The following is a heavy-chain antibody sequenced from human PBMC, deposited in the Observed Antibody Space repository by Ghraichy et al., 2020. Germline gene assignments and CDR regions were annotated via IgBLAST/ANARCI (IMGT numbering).Heavy chain of an antibody. Sequence: SQTLSLTCTVSGASVSSGRYYWNWIRQPPGKGLECLVYIYYSGITNYNPSLKSRVTISIDTSMNQFSLKLTSVTAADTAVYYCARGYYGSGRYLGQWGQGTPVTVSA. V-gene: IGHV4-61*01. J-gene: IGHJ4*02. CDR1: GASVSSGRYY. CDR2: IYYSGIT. CDR3: ARGYYGSGRYLGQ. D-gene: IGHD3-10*01.